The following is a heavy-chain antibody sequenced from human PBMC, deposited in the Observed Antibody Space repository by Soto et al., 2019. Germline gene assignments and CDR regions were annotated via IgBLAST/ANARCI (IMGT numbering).Heavy chain of an antibody. Sequence: GGSLILFSAAIGFTFNDHIMHWVRQAPGKGLEWVSSISSSSSYIYYADSLKGRFTISRDNAKNSLYLQMNSLRAEDTAVYYCARDRSLYSGSSSDYWGQGP. V-gene: IGHV3-21*01. CDR3: ARDRSLYSGSSSDY. J-gene: IGHJ4*02. CDR2: ISSSSSYI. D-gene: IGHD1-26*01. CDR1: GFTFNDHI.